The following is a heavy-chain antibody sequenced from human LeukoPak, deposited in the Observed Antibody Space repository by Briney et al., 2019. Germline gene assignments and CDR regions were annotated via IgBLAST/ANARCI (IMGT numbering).Heavy chain of an antibody. V-gene: IGHV1-8*03. J-gene: IGHJ4*02. CDR3: ARVAGSIDY. CDR1: GYTFTSYD. D-gene: IGHD6-19*01. CDR2: TNPNSGYT. Sequence: ASVKVSCKASGYTFTSYDINWVRQATGQGLEWMGWTNPNSGYTGYAQKFQGRLSITRNTSISTAYMELSSLRSEDTAVYYCARVAGSIDYWGQGTLVTVSS.